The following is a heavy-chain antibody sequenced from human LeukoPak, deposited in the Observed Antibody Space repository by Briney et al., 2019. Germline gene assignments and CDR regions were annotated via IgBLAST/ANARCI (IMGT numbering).Heavy chain of an antibody. CDR1: GFTFDDYA. Sequence: GRSLRLSCAASGFTFDDYAMHWVRQAPGKGLQWVSDISWNSGSINYEDSVKGRFTISRDNAKNFLYLQMNSLRADDTAFYYCATDTDYFGSGSESLGFAHWGQGTLVTVSS. D-gene: IGHD3-10*01. V-gene: IGHV3-9*01. CDR2: ISWNSGSI. J-gene: IGHJ4*02. CDR3: ATDTDYFGSGSESLGFAH.